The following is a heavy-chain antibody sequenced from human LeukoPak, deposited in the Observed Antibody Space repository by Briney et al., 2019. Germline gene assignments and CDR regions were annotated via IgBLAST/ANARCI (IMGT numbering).Heavy chain of an antibody. V-gene: IGHV4-38-2*02. J-gene: IGHJ4*02. CDR1: GYSISSGYY. CDR3: ARDPVWFGELLIDY. Sequence: PSETLSLTCTVSGYSISSGYYWGWIRQPPGKGLEWIGSIYHSGSTYYNPSLKSRVTISVDTSKNQFSLRLSSVTAADTAVYYCARDPVWFGELLIDYWGQGTLVTVSS. CDR2: IYHSGST. D-gene: IGHD3-10*01.